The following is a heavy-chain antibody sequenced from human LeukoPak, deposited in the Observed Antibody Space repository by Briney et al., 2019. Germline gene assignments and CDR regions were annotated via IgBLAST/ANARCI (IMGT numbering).Heavy chain of an antibody. J-gene: IGHJ4*02. V-gene: IGHV3-23*01. CDR1: GFTFSSYA. Sequence: GGSLRLSCAASGFTFSSYAMSWVRQAPGKGLEWVSAISGSGGSTNYADSVKGRFTISRDNSKNTLYLQMNSLRAEDTAVYYCAAPGDYYDSSGLYFDYWGQGTLVTVSS. D-gene: IGHD3-22*01. CDR3: AAPGDYYDSSGLYFDY. CDR2: ISGSGGST.